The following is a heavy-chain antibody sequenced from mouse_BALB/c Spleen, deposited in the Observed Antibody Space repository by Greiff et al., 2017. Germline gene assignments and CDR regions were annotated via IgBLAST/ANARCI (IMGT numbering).Heavy chain of an antibody. Sequence: EVKVVESGGGLVQPGGSRKLSCAASGFTFSSFGMHWVRQAPEKGLEWVAYISSGSSTIYYADTVKGRFIISRDNPKNTLFLQMTSLRSEDTAMYYCARSGGSSYYFDYWGQGTTLTVSS. D-gene: IGHD1-1*01. J-gene: IGHJ2*01. CDR3: ARSGGSSYYFDY. CDR1: GFTFSSFG. V-gene: IGHV5-17*02. CDR2: ISSGSSTI.